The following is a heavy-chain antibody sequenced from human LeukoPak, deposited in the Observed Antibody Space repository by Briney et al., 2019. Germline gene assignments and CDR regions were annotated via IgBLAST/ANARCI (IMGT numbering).Heavy chain of an antibody. CDR2: IKQDGSEK. CDR3: AAGYSGYGDAFDI. Sequence: GGSLRLSCAASGFTFSSYSMNWVRQAPGKGLEWVANIKQDGSEKYYVDSVKGRFTISRDNAKNSLYLQMNSLRAEDTAVYYCAAGYSGYGDAFDIWGQGTMVTVSS. D-gene: IGHD5-12*01. CDR1: GFTFSSYS. V-gene: IGHV3-7*01. J-gene: IGHJ3*02.